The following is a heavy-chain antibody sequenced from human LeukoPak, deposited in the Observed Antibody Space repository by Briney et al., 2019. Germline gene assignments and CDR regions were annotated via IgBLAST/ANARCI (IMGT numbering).Heavy chain of an antibody. V-gene: IGHV1-18*04. CDR1: GYTFTGYY. J-gene: IGHJ4*02. Sequence: ASVKVSCKASGYTFTGYYIHWVRQAPGQGLEWMGWISAYNGNTNYAQKLQGRVTMTTDTSTSTAYMELRSLRSDDTAVYYCARDTYYYDSSGYNPFDYWGQGTLVTVSS. CDR2: ISAYNGNT. D-gene: IGHD3-22*01. CDR3: ARDTYYYDSSGYNPFDY.